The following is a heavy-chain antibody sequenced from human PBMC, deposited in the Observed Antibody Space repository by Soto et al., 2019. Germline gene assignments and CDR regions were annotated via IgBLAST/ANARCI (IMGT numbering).Heavy chain of an antibody. CDR1: GFTFSSYA. CDR3: ARVEGGYSYGYYYYGMDV. D-gene: IGHD5-18*01. J-gene: IGHJ6*02. CDR2: ISYDGSNK. Sequence: GESLKISCAASGFTFSSYAMHWVRQAPGKGLEWVAVISYDGSNKYYADSVKGRFTISRDNSKNTLYLQMNSLRAEDTAVYYCARVEGGYSYGYYYYGMDVWGQGTTVTVS. V-gene: IGHV3-30-3*01.